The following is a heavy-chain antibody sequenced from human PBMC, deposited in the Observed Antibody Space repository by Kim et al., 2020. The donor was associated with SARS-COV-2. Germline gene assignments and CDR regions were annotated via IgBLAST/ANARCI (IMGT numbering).Heavy chain of an antibody. CDR3: ARDRYGPTHYGMDV. CDR1: GFTFSSYG. J-gene: IGHJ6*02. D-gene: IGHD4-17*01. CDR2: IWYDGSNK. Sequence: GGSLRLSCAASGFTFSSYGMHWVRQAPGKGLEWVAVIWYDGSNKYYADTVKGRFTISRDNSKNTLYLQMNSLRAEATAVYYCARDRYGPTHYGMDVWGQGTTVTVSS. V-gene: IGHV3-33*01.